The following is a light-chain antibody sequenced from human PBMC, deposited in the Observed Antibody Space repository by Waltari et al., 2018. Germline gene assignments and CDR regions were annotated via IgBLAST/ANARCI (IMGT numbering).Light chain of an antibody. V-gene: IGKV3-11*01. Sequence: DTVLTQSPGTLSLSPGERANLSCRASQNVDRYLAWYQQKPGQAPRLLIYDASIRATGIPARFSGSGSGTDFTLTINSLEPDDFATYYCQQRKNWPPLTFGGGTKVEIK. J-gene: IGKJ4*01. CDR1: QNVDRY. CDR3: QQRKNWPPLT. CDR2: DAS.